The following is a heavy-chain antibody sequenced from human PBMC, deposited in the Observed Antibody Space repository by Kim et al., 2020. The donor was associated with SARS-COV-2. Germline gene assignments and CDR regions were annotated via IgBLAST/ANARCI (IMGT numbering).Heavy chain of an antibody. CDR3: TRGPGSTTD. J-gene: IGHJ4*02. D-gene: IGHD2-2*01. V-gene: IGHV4-34*01. CDR2: INYSGST. CDR1: GGSFSAFSGYY. Sequence: SETLYLTCAVYGGSFSAFSGYYWSWIRQSPGKGLEWIGEINYSGSTNYNPSLESRVTISVDTFKKQFSLKVTSVTAADTAVYYCTRGPGSTTDWGQGTPV.